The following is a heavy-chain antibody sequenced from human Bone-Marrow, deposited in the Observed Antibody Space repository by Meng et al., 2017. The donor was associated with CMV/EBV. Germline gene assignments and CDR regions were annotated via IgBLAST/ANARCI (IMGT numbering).Heavy chain of an antibody. V-gene: IGHV3-9*01. D-gene: IGHD3-10*01. J-gene: IGHJ4*02. CDR1: GFTFDDYA. CDR3: APGRYFYASGTTEPYGY. Sequence: GGSLRLSCVASGFTFDDYAMHWVRQAPGKGLEWVSGITWNSGNIEYADSVKGRFTISRDNAKNSLYLQMNSLRAEDTALYYCAPGRYFYASGTTEPYGYWGQGTLVTVSS. CDR2: ITWNSGNI.